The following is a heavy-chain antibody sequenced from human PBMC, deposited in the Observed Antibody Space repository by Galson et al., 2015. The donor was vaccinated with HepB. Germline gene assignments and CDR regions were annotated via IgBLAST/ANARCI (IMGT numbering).Heavy chain of an antibody. CDR2: ISSSSSYI. CDR3: AKLAAAGPIDFDY. Sequence: SLRLSCAASGFTFSSYSMNWVRQAPGKGLEWVSSISSSSSYIYYADSVKGRFTISRDNAKNSLYLQMNSLRAEDTAVYYCAKLAAAGPIDFDYWGQGTLVTVSS. D-gene: IGHD6-13*01. V-gene: IGHV3-21*01. CDR1: GFTFSSYS. J-gene: IGHJ4*02.